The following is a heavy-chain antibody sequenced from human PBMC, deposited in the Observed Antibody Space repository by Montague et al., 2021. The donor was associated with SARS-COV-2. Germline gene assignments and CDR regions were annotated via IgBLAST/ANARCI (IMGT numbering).Heavy chain of an antibody. CDR1: GFTFSSYA. CDR3: AKDPHYDFWSGFYFDY. J-gene: IGHJ4*02. Sequence: SLRLSCAASGFTFSSYAMSWVRQAPGKGLEWVSTISGSGGSTYYADSVKGRFTISRDNSKNTPYLQMNSLRAEDTAVYYCAKDPHYDFWSGFYFDYWGQGTLVTVSS. V-gene: IGHV3-23*01. D-gene: IGHD3-3*01. CDR2: ISGSGGST.